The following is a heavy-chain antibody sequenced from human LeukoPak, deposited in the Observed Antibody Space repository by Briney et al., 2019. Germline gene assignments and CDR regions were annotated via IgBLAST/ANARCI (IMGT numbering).Heavy chain of an antibody. CDR1: GYTFTSYD. Sequence: ASVKVSCMASGYTFTSYDINWVRQATGQGLEWMGWMNPNSGNTGYAQKFQGRVTITRNTSISTAYMELSNLRSEDTAVYYCARGRRSYKQRWLQLRGIFDYWGQGTLVTVSS. CDR3: ARGRRSYKQRWLQLRGIFDY. CDR2: MNPNSGNT. V-gene: IGHV1-8*03. J-gene: IGHJ4*02. D-gene: IGHD5-24*01.